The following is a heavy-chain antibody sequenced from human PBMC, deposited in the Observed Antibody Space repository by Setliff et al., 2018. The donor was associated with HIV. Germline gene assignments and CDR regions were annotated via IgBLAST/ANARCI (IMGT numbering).Heavy chain of an antibody. CDR2: INSDGSTV. J-gene: IGHJ5*01. Sequence: GGSLRLSCAASGFTFSYYWMHWVRQAPGKGLEWVARINSDGSTVEHAGAVKGRLTISRDNARNALYLEMNSLRVEDAAMYYCVRVAGFSSSWFGYWGQGTLVTVSS. V-gene: IGHV3-74*03. CDR3: VRVAGFSSSWFGY. D-gene: IGHD6-13*01. CDR1: GFTFSYYW.